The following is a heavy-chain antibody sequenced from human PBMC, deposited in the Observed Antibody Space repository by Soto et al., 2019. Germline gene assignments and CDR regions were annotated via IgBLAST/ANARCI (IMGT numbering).Heavy chain of an antibody. D-gene: IGHD5-18*01. J-gene: IGHJ4*02. CDR2: TDYRSKWFK. Sequence: RSQTLSLTCAISGDSVSSNSSGWIWIRQSPSRGLEWLGRTDYRSKWFKDYAVSVKGRISINPDTSKNQLSLQLNSVTPEDTAVYYCARVAPNSSGGTAFDSWGQGTLVTVSS. V-gene: IGHV6-1*01. CDR1: GDSVSSNSSG. CDR3: ARVAPNSSGGTAFDS.